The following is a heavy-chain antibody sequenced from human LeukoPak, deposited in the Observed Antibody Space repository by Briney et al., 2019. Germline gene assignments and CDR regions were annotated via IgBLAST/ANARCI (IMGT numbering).Heavy chain of an antibody. J-gene: IGHJ4*02. CDR1: GFTFSSYE. D-gene: IGHD4-11*01. V-gene: IGHV3-48*03. CDR3: ARVWQDYSNADY. Sequence: GGSLRLSCAASGFTFSSYEMNWVRQAPGKGLEWVSYISSSSGSIHYADSVRGRFAISRDNAKNSLYLQMNSLRAEDTAVYYCARVWQDYSNADYWGQGTLVTVSS. CDR2: ISSSSGSI.